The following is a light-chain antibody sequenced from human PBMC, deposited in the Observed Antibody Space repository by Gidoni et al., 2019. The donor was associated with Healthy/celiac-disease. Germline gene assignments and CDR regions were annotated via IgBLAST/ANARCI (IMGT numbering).Light chain of an antibody. CDR3: SSSTSSSTWV. Sequence: QTGLTQPASVSGSPGQASTISCTGTSSDVGGYNYVSWYQQHPGKAPKLMIYDVSNRPSGVSTRFSGSKSGNTASLTLSGLQAEDEADYYCSSSTSSSTWVFGGGTTLPVL. CDR1: SSDVGGYNY. V-gene: IGLV2-14*01. CDR2: DVS. J-gene: IGLJ3*02.